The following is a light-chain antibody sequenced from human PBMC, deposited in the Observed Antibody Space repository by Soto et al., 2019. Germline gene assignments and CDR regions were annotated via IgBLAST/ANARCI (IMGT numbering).Light chain of an antibody. CDR1: QDISAY. CDR3: QQFTTAPLP. CDR2: SAS. J-gene: IGKJ5*01. V-gene: IGKV1-27*01. Sequence: DIQMTQSPSSLSASVGDRVTITCRASQDISAYFDGYQQKPGKVPKLLIYSASTLQSGVPSRFSGSGSGTDFTLTISRLQPEDVANYYCQQFTTAPLPFGQGTRLEIK.